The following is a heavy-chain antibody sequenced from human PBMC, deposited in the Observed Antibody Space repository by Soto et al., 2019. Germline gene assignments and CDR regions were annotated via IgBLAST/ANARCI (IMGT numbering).Heavy chain of an antibody. J-gene: IGHJ4*02. CDR1: GGSISSGGYY. CDR2: IYYSGST. Sequence: QVQLQESGPGLVKPSQTLSLTCTVSGGSISSGGYYWSWIRQHPGKGLEWIGYIYYSGSTYYNPALKSRVTISVDTSKNQFSLKLSSVTAADTAVYYCARSMVRSPRPFDYWGQGTLVTVSS. CDR3: ARSMVRSPRPFDY. V-gene: IGHV4-31*03. D-gene: IGHD3-10*01.